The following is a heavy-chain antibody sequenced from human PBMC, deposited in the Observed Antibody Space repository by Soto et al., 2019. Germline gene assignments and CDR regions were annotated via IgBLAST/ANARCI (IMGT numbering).Heavy chain of an antibody. Sequence: ASVKVSCKASGYTFTSYYMHWVRQAPGQGLEWMGIINPSGGSTSYAQKFQGRVTMTRDTSTSTVYMELSSLRSEDTAVYYCASATGGSSGWQTFYYWGQGTLVTVSS. CDR3: ASATGGSSGWQTFYY. J-gene: IGHJ4*02. CDR2: INPSGGST. V-gene: IGHV1-46*01. D-gene: IGHD6-19*01. CDR1: GYTFTSYY.